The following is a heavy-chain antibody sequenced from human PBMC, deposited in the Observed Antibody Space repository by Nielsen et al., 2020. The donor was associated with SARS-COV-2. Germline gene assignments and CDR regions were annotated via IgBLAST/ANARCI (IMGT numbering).Heavy chain of an antibody. CDR3: VSSWTAP. D-gene: IGHD3-16*02. CDR2: IKTSGGTT. Sequence: GESLKISCAASGFTFSDYAMAWVRQAPGKGLEWVSVIKTSGGTTYYADSVKGRCTISRDNSKNTLYLQMNSLRVEDTAVYYCVSSWTAPWGQGTLVTVSS. CDR1: GFTFSDYA. V-gene: IGHV3-23*01. J-gene: IGHJ5*02.